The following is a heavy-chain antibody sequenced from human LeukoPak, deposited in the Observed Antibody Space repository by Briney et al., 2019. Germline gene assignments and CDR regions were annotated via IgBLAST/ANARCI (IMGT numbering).Heavy chain of an antibody. CDR1: GYTFTGY. Sequence: ASVKVSCKASGYTFTGYMHWVRQAPGQGLEWMGWINPNSGGTNDAQKPQGRVTMTTDTSTTTAYMELRSLRSDDTAVYYCARVPVSGPGARFDYWGQGTLVTVSS. CDR3: ARVPVSGPGARFDY. D-gene: IGHD4-11*01. V-gene: IGHV1-2*02. CDR2: INPNSGGT. J-gene: IGHJ4*02.